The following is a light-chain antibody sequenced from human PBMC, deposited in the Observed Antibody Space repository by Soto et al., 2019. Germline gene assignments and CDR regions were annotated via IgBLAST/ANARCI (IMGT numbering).Light chain of an antibody. CDR3: QQYNNWPPT. Sequence: EIVMTQSPATLSLSPGERVTLSCRASQSVSSNLAWYQQKPGQAPRLLIYGASTRATGIPARFSGSGSGTEFTLTISSLQSEDFAVYYCQQYNNWPPTFGQGTKV. V-gene: IGKV3-15*01. CDR1: QSVSSN. CDR2: GAS. J-gene: IGKJ1*01.